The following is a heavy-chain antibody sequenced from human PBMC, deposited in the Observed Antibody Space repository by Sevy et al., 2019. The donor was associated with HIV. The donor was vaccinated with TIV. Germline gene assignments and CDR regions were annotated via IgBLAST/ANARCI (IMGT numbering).Heavy chain of an antibody. CDR2: ISGPGYGT. J-gene: IGHJ3*01. V-gene: IGHV3-23*01. D-gene: IGHD3-22*01. CDR3: AKALNPALESMLEVNLRSLKGFDV. Sequence: GGSLRLSCAASGFTFNTHAMNWVRQAPGKGLEWVSVISGPGYGTNYADSVKGRFTISRDNSKNTLFQQMNSLRDDDTAVYYYAKALNPALESMLEVNLRSLKGFDVWGQGTMVTVSS. CDR1: GFTFNTHA.